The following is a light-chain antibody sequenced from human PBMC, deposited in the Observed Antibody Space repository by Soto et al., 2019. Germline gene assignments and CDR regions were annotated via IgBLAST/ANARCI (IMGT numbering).Light chain of an antibody. J-gene: IGKJ4*01. Sequence: DIQMTQSPSYLSASFGDRVTITCRASKGIGVYVAWFQQKPGNAPKLLIYAASTLQSGVPSRFSGSGSMTDLTVTISSLQTEDVATSYCQKYSSATLTFGGGAKEEFK. CDR1: KGIGVY. V-gene: IGKV1-27*01. CDR2: AAS. CDR3: QKYSSATLT.